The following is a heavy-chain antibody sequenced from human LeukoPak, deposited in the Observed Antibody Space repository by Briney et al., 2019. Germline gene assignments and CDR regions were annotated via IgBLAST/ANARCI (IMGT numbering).Heavy chain of an antibody. V-gene: IGHV1-46*01. J-gene: IGHJ4*02. D-gene: IGHD3-3*01. CDR3: ARALQITIFGVVGY. CDR1: GYTFTSYD. Sequence: ASVKVSCKASGYTFTSYDINWVRQAPGQGLEWMGIINPSGGSTSYAQKFQGRVTMTRDTSTSTVYMELSSLRSEDTAVYYCARALQITIFGVVGYWGQGTLVTVSS. CDR2: INPSGGST.